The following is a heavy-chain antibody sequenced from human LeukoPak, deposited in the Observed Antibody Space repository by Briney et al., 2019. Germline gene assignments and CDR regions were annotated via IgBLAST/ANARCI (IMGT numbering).Heavy chain of an antibody. CDR2: ISSSGSTI. CDR1: GFTFSDYY. D-gene: IGHD4/OR15-4a*01. Sequence: GGSLRLSCAASGFTFSDYYMSWIRQAPGKGLEWVSYISSSGSTIYCADSVKGRFTISRDNAKNSLYLQMNSLRAEDTAVYYCARDDLSANPDYWGQGTLVTVSS. CDR3: ARDDLSANPDY. J-gene: IGHJ4*02. V-gene: IGHV3-11*04.